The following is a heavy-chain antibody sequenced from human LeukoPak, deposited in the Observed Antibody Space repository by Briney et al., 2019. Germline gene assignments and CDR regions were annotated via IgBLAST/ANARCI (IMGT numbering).Heavy chain of an antibody. D-gene: IGHD6-13*01. Sequence: SETLSLTCAVSGGSISSSNWWSWVRQPPGKGLEWIGEIYYSGITNYNPSLKSRVTISVDKSQNQFSLKLSSVTAADTAVYYCATGVHGIAAAGDYYFDYWGQGTLVTVSS. CDR1: GGSISSSNW. CDR3: ATGVHGIAAAGDYYFDY. V-gene: IGHV4-4*02. CDR2: IYYSGIT. J-gene: IGHJ4*02.